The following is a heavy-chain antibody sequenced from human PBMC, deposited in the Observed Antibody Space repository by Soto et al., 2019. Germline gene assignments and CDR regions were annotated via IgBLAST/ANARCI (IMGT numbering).Heavy chain of an antibody. CDR3: GRELESELQGRAFDI. Sequence: ASVKVSCKASGYSFSSYSISWVRQAPGQGLQWMGWISVYSGNTNYAQNLQGRVTMTTDTSTSTAYMELKSLRSDDTAVYYCGRELESELQGRAFDIWGQGTMVTVSS. V-gene: IGHV1-18*01. D-gene: IGHD1-1*01. J-gene: IGHJ3*02. CDR2: ISVYSGNT. CDR1: GYSFSSYS.